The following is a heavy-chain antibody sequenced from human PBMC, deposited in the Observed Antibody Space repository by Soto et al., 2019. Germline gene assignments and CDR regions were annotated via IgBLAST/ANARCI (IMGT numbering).Heavy chain of an antibody. V-gene: IGHV3-30-3*01. CDR3: ASNNYDSSHIAFHI. Sequence: QVQLVESGGGVVQPGRSLRLSCAASGFAFSAYAMHWVRQAPGRGLEWVALISYDGSNKYYADSVKGRFTISGDNSKNTLYLQMNSLSAEDTAVYYCASNNYDSSHIAFHIWGQGTVVTVSS. CDR1: GFAFSAYA. D-gene: IGHD3-22*01. CDR2: ISYDGSNK. J-gene: IGHJ3*02.